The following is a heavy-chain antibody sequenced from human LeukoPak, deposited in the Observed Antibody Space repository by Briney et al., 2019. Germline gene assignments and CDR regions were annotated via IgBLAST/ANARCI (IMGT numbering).Heavy chain of an antibody. Sequence: GESLKISCQGSGYSFASNWISWVRQMPGKGLEWMGRVDPSDSYTNYSPSFQGHVTISPDKSISTAFLQWSSLKASDSAMYFCARHGTGGFDYWGQGTLVTVSS. D-gene: IGHD3-10*01. CDR1: GYSFASNW. CDR3: ARHGTGGFDY. J-gene: IGHJ4*02. V-gene: IGHV5-10-1*01. CDR2: VDPSDSYT.